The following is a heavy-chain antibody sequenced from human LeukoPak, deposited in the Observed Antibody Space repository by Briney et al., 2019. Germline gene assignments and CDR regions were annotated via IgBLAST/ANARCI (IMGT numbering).Heavy chain of an antibody. J-gene: IGHJ4*02. Sequence: GASVKVSCKASGYTFTGYYMHWVRQAPGQGLEWMGWINPNSGGTNYAQKFQGRVTMTRDTSISTAYMELSRLRSDDTTVYYCARGYFRTTSFSRVDYFDYWGQGTLVTVSS. D-gene: IGHD2-2*01. CDR2: INPNSGGT. V-gene: IGHV1-2*02. CDR3: ARGYFRTTSFSRVDYFDY. CDR1: GYTFTGYY.